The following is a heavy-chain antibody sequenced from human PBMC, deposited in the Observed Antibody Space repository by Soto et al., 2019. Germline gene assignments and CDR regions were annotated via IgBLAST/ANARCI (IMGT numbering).Heavy chain of an antibody. CDR3: ARATGADKEDY. V-gene: IGHV3-7*04. D-gene: IGHD3-10*01. J-gene: IGHJ4*02. Sequence: QALGKGMGWLASMNEYGSERYYVDSVNGRFTISRDNAKNSLYLQMDSLRAEDTAVYYCARATGADKEDYWAQGTLVTVSS. CDR2: MNEYGSER.